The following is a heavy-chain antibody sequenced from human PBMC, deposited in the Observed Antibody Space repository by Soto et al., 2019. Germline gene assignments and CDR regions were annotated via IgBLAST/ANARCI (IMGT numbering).Heavy chain of an antibody. CDR3: ARYDSGGFSVY. J-gene: IGHJ4*02. CDR1: GFTFSSYS. D-gene: IGHD3-22*01. CDR2: ISHDGHTT. Sequence: QVQLVESGGGVVQPGRSLRLSCVASGFTFSSYSMQWVRQAPGKGLEWVAVISHDGHTTYYGDSVKGRSTISRDNSKSTLFLHMNRPTAEDTATYYCARYDSGGFSVYWGQGTLVTVSS. V-gene: IGHV3-30*04.